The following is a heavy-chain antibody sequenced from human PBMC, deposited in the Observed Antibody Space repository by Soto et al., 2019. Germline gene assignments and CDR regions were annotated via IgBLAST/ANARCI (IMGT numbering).Heavy chain of an antibody. CDR3: AREAGDDYGDFDDY. D-gene: IGHD4-17*01. CDR2: IYSTGTT. J-gene: IGHJ4*02. CDR1: GGSIISYY. Sequence: QVQLQESGPGLVKPSETLSLTCTVSGGSIISYYWSWLRQPAGKGLEGIGRIYSTGTTTYNPALKSRVTMSVDRSKNQFSLKLTSVTAADTAVYYCAREAGDDYGDFDDYWGQGTQVTVSS. V-gene: IGHV4-4*07.